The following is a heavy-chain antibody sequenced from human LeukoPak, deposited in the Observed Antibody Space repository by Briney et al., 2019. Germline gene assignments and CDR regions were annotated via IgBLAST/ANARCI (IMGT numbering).Heavy chain of an antibody. CDR3: ARTRPGSYYSPVDY. Sequence: SETLSLTCTVSGGSISSYYWSWIRQPPGKGLEWIGYIYYSGSTNYNPSLKSRVTISVDTSKNQFSLKLSSVTAADTAVYYCARTRPGSYYSPVDYWGQGTLVTVSS. CDR2: IYYSGST. D-gene: IGHD1-26*01. J-gene: IGHJ4*02. CDR1: GGSISSYY. V-gene: IGHV4-59*12.